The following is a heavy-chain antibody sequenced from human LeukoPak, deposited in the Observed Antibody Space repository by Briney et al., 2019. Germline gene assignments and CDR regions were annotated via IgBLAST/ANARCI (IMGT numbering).Heavy chain of an antibody. CDR3: ARAYYDHAWGSYRHFDY. D-gene: IGHD3-16*02. J-gene: IGHJ4*02. V-gene: IGHV1-8*01. Sequence: ASVRVSCKAPGYTFTDYDINWVRQATGQGPEWMGWMNPNSGNIGYAQKFQGRVTMTRYTSISTAYMELSSLRSDDTAIYYCARAYYDHAWGSYRHFDYWGQGTLVTVSS. CDR2: MNPNSGNI. CDR1: GYTFTDYD.